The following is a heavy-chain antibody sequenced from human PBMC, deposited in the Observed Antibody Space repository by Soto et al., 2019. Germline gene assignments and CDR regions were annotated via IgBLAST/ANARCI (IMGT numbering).Heavy chain of an antibody. J-gene: IGHJ3*02. CDR3: ARDLADYYDYSNTPYNAFDI. CDR2: INPRGGRT. CDR1: GYTFTNYY. V-gene: IGHV1-46*03. D-gene: IGHD3-22*01. Sequence: QVHLVQSGAEVKKPGASVKVSCKASGYTFTNYYMHWVRQAPGQGLEWMGMINPRGGRTTYPQKFQGRVTMTTDTSTSTVYMDLSSLRSEDTAVYYCARDLADYYDYSNTPYNAFDIWGQGTMVSVSS.